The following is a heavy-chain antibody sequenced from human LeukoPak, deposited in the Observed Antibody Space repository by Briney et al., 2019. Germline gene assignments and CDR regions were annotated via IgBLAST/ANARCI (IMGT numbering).Heavy chain of an antibody. CDR1: GFTVSSNY. V-gene: IGHV3-66*03. D-gene: IGHD3-10*01. Sequence: GGSVRLSCAASGFTVSSNYMSWARQAPGKGLEWVSVIYGSDRTYYSESVKGRFTISRDNSKNTLYLQMNSLRAEDTAVYYCARDLMIRGVILDYWGQGTLVTVSS. J-gene: IGHJ4*02. CDR3: ARDLMIRGVILDY. CDR2: IYGSDRT.